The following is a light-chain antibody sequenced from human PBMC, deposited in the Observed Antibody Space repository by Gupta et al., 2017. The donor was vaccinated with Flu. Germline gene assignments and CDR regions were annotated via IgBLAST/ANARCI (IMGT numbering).Light chain of an antibody. J-gene: IGLJ3*02. Sequence: RVTISCSGASSNVGSNSVNWYQQFPGQAPKLLICSDNQRPSGVPARFSGSRSGTTVSLTISGVQAEDEAVYYCQTSDAGVDVCVFGGGTKITVL. CDR3: QTSDAGVDVCV. CDR2: SDN. V-gene: IGLV1-44*01. CDR1: SSNVGSNS.